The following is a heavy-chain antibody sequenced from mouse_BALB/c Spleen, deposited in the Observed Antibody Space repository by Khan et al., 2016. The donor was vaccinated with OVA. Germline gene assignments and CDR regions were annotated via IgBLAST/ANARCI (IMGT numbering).Heavy chain of an antibody. J-gene: IGHJ2*01. CDR3: TRGEAALDKCDYCDI. Sequence: QVQLQQSGAELVRPGTSVKLSCKAAGYTFTNYWLGWVKQRPGHGLERLGDIYAGGGYTNYNEKFKGKANLTADPSSSTAYIPHSSLTSGDSVIYYCTRGEAALDKCDYCDIWGQGTTLTVSS. CDR1: GYTFTNYW. CDR2: IYAGGGYT. D-gene: IGHD6-1*01. V-gene: IGHV1-63*02.